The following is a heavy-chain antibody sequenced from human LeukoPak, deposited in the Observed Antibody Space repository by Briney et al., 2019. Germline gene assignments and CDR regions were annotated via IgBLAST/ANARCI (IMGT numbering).Heavy chain of an antibody. V-gene: IGHV4-38-2*02. CDR1: GYSISSGYY. CDR3: ARGRYLPLYFDY. D-gene: IGHD1-14*01. Sequence: SETLSLTCTVSGYSISSGYYWGWIRQPPGKGLEWIGEINHSVSTNYNPSLKSRVTISVDTSKNQFSLKLSSVTAADTAVYYCARGRYLPLYFDYWGQGTLVTVSS. CDR2: INHSVST. J-gene: IGHJ4*02.